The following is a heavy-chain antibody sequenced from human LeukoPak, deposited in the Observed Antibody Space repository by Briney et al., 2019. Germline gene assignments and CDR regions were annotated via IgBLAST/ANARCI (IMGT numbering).Heavy chain of an antibody. V-gene: IGHV4-34*01. CDR2: INHSGST. CDR1: GGSFSGYY. CDR3: ARDYSDGSGYYPLFDN. D-gene: IGHD3-22*01. Sequence: SETLSLTCAVYGGSFSGYYWSWIRQPPGKGLEWIGEINHSGSTNYNPSLKSRVTISVDTSKNQFSLKLSSVTAADTAVYYCARDYSDGSGYYPLFDNWGQGTLVTVSS. J-gene: IGHJ4*02.